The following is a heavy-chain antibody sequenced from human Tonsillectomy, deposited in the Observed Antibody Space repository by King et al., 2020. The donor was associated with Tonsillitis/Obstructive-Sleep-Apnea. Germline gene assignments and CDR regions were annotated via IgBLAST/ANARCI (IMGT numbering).Heavy chain of an antibody. V-gene: IGHV3-74*01. D-gene: IGHD4-23*01. CDR2: INNDGSST. J-gene: IGHJ3*02. Sequence: VQLVESGGGLVQPGGSLRLSCAASGFTFSSYWMHWVRQAPGKGLVWVSRINNDGSSTSYADSVKGRFTISRDNAKNTLYLQTNSLRAEDTAVYYCARGGGNSFHAFDIWGQGTMVTASS. CDR1: GFTFSSYW. CDR3: ARGGGNSFHAFDI.